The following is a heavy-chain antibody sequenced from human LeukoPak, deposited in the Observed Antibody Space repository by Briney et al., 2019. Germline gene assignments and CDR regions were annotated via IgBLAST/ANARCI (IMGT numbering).Heavy chain of an antibody. CDR1: GYTFSNYV. CDR3: ARTMTTMTTHGELDF. Sequence: ASVKVSCKASGYTFSNYVLTWVRQAPGQGLEWMGRISTYTGNSDYAQKFQDRASTTRDTSTTTAYMELRNLRSDDTAVYYCARTMTTMTTHGELDFWGQGTLVTVSS. CDR2: ISTYTGNS. J-gene: IGHJ4*02. D-gene: IGHD4-17*01. V-gene: IGHV1-18*01.